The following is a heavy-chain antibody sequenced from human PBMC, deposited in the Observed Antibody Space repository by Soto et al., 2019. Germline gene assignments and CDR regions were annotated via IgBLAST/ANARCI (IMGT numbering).Heavy chain of an antibody. CDR3: ARESQRSCTNGVCYSNWFDP. CDR1: GGTFSSYA. CDR2: IIPIFGTA. J-gene: IGHJ5*02. V-gene: IGHV1-69*12. D-gene: IGHD2-8*01. Sequence: QVQLVQSGAEVKKPGSSVKVSCKASGGTFSSYAISWVRQAPGQGLEWMGGIIPIFGTANYAQKFQGRVTITADESXXPXYXXLSSLRSEDTAVYYCARESQRSCTNGVCYSNWFDPWGQGTLVTVSS.